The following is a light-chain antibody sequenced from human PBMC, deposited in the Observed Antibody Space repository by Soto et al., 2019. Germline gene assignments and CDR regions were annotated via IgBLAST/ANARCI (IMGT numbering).Light chain of an antibody. V-gene: IGLV2-14*01. CDR2: DVS. Sequence: QSALTQPASVSGSPGLSIAISCTGTSRDVGGYNSVSWYQQQPGKVHKLMIYDVSNRPSGVSNRFSGSKSGNTASLTISGLQAEDEGDYYCSSYTTGGSYVFGTGTKVTVL. J-gene: IGLJ1*01. CDR3: SSYTTGGSYV. CDR1: SRDVGGYNS.